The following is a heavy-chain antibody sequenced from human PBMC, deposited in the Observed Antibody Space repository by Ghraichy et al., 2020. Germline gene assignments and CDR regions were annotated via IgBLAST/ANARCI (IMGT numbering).Heavy chain of an antibody. CDR2: IYSGGST. CDR1: GFTVSSNY. J-gene: IGHJ3*02. D-gene: IGHD2-2*01. V-gene: IGHV3-53*01. CDR3: ARDSRENDAFDI. Sequence: GGSLRLSCAASGFTVSSNYMSWVRQAPGKGLEWVSVIYSGGSTYYADSVKGRFTISRDNSKNTLYLQMNSLRAEDTAVYYCARDSRENDAFDIWGQGTMVTVSS.